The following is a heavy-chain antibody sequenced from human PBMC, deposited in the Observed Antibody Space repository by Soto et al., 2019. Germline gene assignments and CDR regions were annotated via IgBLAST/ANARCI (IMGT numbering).Heavy chain of an antibody. CDR3: ARVGSSGWQKKEYFQH. CDR2: IWYDGSNK. V-gene: IGHV3-33*01. D-gene: IGHD6-19*01. Sequence: QVQLVESGGGVVQPGRSLRLSCAASGFTFSSYGMHWVRQAPGKGLEWVAVIWYDGSNKYYADSVKGRFTISRDNSKNTLYLQMNSLRAEDTAVYYCARVGSSGWQKKEYFQHWGQGTLVTVSS. CDR1: GFTFSSYG. J-gene: IGHJ1*01.